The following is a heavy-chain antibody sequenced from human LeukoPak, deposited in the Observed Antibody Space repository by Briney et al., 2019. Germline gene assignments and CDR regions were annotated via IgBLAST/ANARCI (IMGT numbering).Heavy chain of an antibody. CDR1: GFTFSSYA. D-gene: IGHD6-19*01. CDR2: ISYDGSNK. V-gene: IGHV3-30*04. J-gene: IGHJ4*02. Sequence: GGSLRLSCAASGFTFSSYAMHWVRDAPGKGLEWVADISYDGSNKYYTDSVKGRFTISRDNPKNTLYLQMNSTRAEDTAVYYCASAHYRKQWLLPGQSVSDYWGQGTLVTVYS. CDR3: ASAHYRKQWLLPGQSVSDY.